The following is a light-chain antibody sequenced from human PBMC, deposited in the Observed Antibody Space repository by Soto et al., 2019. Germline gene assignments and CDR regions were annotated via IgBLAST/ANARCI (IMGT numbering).Light chain of an antibody. CDR2: AAS. V-gene: IGKV3-20*01. CDR1: QSVSSSY. Sequence: EIVLTQSPGTLSLSPGERATLSCRASQSVSSSYLAWYQQKPGQAPRLLIYAASSRATGIPDRISGSGSGTDFTLTISRLEPEDFAVYYCQQYGSSAYTFGQGTKLEIK. CDR3: QQYGSSAYT. J-gene: IGKJ2*01.